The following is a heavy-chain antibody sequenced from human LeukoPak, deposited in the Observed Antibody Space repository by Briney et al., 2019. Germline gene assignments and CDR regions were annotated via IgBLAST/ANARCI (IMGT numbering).Heavy chain of an antibody. J-gene: IGHJ4*02. D-gene: IGHD4-17*01. CDR3: TTLPYGDSPIDY. Sequence: PGGSLRLSCAASGFTFSNAWMNWVRQAPGKGLEWVGRIKSKTDGGTTGYAAPVKGRFTISRDDSKNTLYLQMNSLKTEDTAVYYCTTLPYGDSPIDYWGQGTLVTVSS. CDR1: GFTFSNAW. CDR2: IKSKTDGGTT. V-gene: IGHV3-15*07.